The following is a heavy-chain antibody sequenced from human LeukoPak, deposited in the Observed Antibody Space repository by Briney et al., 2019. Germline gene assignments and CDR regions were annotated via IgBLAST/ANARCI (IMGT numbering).Heavy chain of an antibody. CDR2: ISIYNGKT. V-gene: IGHV1-18*01. CDR3: AKVISVATGKYYFDY. D-gene: IGHD5-12*01. CDR1: GYIFTSYG. Sequence: GASVKVSCKASGYIFTSYGISWVRQAPGQGLEWMGWISIYNGKTNYAQKFRGRVTMPTDTSTSTAFMELRSLRSDDTAVYYCAKVISVATGKYYFDYWGQGTLVTVSS. J-gene: IGHJ4*02.